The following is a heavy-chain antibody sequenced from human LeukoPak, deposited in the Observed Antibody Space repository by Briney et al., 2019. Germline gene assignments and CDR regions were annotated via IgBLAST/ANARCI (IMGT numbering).Heavy chain of an antibody. CDR1: GFTFSTYA. D-gene: IGHD3-10*01. Sequence: GGSLRLSCAASGFTFSTYAVNWVRQAPGKGLEWVAVISYDGSNKYYADSVKGRFTISRDNSKNTLYVQMNSLRAEDTAVYYCARAPDYYGSGSYYPPFDYWGQGTLVTVSS. CDR2: ISYDGSNK. V-gene: IGHV3-30-3*01. J-gene: IGHJ4*02. CDR3: ARAPDYYGSGSYYPPFDY.